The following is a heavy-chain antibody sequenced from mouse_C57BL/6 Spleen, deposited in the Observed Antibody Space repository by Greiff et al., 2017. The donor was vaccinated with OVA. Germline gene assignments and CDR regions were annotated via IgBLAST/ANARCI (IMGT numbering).Heavy chain of an antibody. D-gene: IGHD1-1*01. Sequence: VQLQQSGPELVKPGASVKISCKASGYAFSSSWMNWVKQRPGKGLEWIGRIYPGDGDTNYNGKFKGKATLTADKSSSTAYMQLSSLTSEDSAVYFCARGSSYSWFAYWGQGTLVTVSA. V-gene: IGHV1-82*01. CDR3: ARGSSYSWFAY. J-gene: IGHJ3*01. CDR2: IYPGDGDT. CDR1: GYAFSSSW.